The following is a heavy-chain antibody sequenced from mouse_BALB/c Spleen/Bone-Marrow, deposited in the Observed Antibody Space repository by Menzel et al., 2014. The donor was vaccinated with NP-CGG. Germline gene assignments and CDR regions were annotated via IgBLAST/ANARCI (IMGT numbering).Heavy chain of an antibody. J-gene: IGHJ4*01. Sequence: QVQLQQSGAELVRPGASVKLSCKASGYTFTSYWINWVKQRPGQGLEWIGNIYPSDSYTNYNQKFKDKATLTVDKSSSTAYMQLSSPTSEDSAVYYCTRSGTLGAMDHWGQGTSVTVSS. V-gene: IGHV1-69*02. CDR1: GYTFTSYW. CDR2: IYPSDSYT. D-gene: IGHD4-1*01. CDR3: TRSGTLGAMDH.